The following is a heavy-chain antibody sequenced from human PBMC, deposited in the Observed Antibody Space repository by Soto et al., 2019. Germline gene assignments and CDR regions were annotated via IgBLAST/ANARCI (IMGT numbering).Heavy chain of an antibody. V-gene: IGHV6-1*01. Sequence: SQTLSLTCAISGDSVSSNSAAWTWIRQSPSRGLEWLGRTYYRSKWYNDYAVSVKSRITINPDTSKNQFSLQLNSVTPEDTAVYYCARDIYCTNGVCYPSDAFDIWGQGTMVTVSS. CDR3: ARDIYCTNGVCYPSDAFDI. CDR2: TYYRSKWYN. J-gene: IGHJ3*02. CDR1: GDSVSSNSAA. D-gene: IGHD2-8*01.